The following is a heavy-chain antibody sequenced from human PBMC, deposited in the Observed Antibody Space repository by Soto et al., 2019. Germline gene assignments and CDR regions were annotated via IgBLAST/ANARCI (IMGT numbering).Heavy chain of an antibody. CDR1: GFTFSDYY. J-gene: IGHJ6*02. D-gene: IGHD2-21*01. Sequence: QVQLVESGGGLVKPGGSLRLSCAASGFTFSDYYMNWIRQAPGKGLEWVSYISSSGTTIYYADSVKGRFTISRDNAKNSLFLQMNSLIAEDTALYYCARGHSIFYGMDVWGQGTTVTVSS. V-gene: IGHV3-11*01. CDR2: ISSSGTTI. CDR3: ARGHSIFYGMDV.